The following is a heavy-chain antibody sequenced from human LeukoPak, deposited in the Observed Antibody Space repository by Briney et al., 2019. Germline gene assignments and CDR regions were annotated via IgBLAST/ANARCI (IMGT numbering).Heavy chain of an antibody. V-gene: IGHV4-34*01. D-gene: IGHD3-3*01. J-gene: IGHJ5*02. Sequence: SETLSLTCAVYGGSFSGYYWSWIRQPPGKGLEWIGEINHSGSTNYNPSLKSRVTISVDTSKNQFSLKLSSVTAADTAVYYCARARLWAVFGVVMSRFDPWGQGTLVTVSS. CDR3: ARARLWAVFGVVMSRFDP. CDR1: GGSFSGYY. CDR2: INHSGST.